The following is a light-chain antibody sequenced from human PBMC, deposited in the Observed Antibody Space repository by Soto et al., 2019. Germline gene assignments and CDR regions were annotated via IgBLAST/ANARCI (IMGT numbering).Light chain of an antibody. CDR3: QQYCSSPWT. J-gene: IGKJ1*01. V-gene: IGKV4-1*01. Sequence: DIVMTQSPDSLAVSLGERATINCKSSQRVLYSSSNKNYLAWYQQKPGQPPKLLIYWASTRESGVPDRFSGSGSGTDFTLTISSLQAEDVAVYYGQQYCSSPWTFGQGTKVEIK. CDR1: QRVLYSSSNKNY. CDR2: WAS.